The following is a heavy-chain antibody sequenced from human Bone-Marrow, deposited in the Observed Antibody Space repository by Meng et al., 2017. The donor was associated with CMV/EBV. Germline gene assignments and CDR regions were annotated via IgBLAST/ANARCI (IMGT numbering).Heavy chain of an antibody. D-gene: IGHD1-26*01. V-gene: IGHV1-69*10. J-gene: IGHJ6*02. CDR1: GGTFSSYA. CDR3: ARRGSYSGPYGMDV. CDR2: IIPILGIA. Sequence: SVKVSCKASGGTFSSYAISWVRQAPGQGLEWMGGIIPILGIANYAQKFQGRVTITADKSTSTAYMELRSLRSDDTAVYYCARRGSYSGPYGMDVWGQGTTVTVSS.